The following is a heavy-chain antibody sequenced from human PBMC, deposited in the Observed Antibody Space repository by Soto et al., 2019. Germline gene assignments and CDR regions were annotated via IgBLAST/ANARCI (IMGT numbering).Heavy chain of an antibody. V-gene: IGHV1-18*01. CDR1: GYTFTSYG. CDR3: ARVQQLRVMGCIGGSCYSPLDYYYYYYMDV. D-gene: IGHD2-15*01. J-gene: IGHJ6*03. Sequence: ASVKVSCKASGYTFTSYGISWVRQAPGQGLEWMGWISAYNGNTNYAQKLQGRVTMTTDTSTSTAYMELRSLRSDDTAVYYCARVQQLRVMGCIGGSCYSPLDYYYYYYMDVWGKGTTVTVSS. CDR2: ISAYNGNT.